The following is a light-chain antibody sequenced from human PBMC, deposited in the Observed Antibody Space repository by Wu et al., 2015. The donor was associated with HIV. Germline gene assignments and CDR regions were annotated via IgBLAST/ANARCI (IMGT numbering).Light chain of an antibody. CDR2: AAS. J-gene: IGKJ2*01. V-gene: IGKV3-20*01. CDR1: QSVSSNY. CDR3: QHYSSSPTMYT. Sequence: EIVLTQSPGTLSLSPGERATLSCRASQSVSSNYLAWYQKKSGQAPRLLIYAASSRATGIPDRFSGSESGTDFTLTISRLEPGDFAVYYCQHYSSSPTMYTFGQGTKLEIK.